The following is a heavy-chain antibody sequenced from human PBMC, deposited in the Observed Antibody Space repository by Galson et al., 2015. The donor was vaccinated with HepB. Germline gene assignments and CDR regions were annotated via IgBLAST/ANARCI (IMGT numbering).Heavy chain of an antibody. V-gene: IGHV3-23*01. D-gene: IGHD3-22*01. CDR1: GFTFSSYA. CDR2: ISGSGGGT. Sequence: SLRLSCATSGFTFSSYAMSWVRQAPGKGLEWVSAISGSGGGTYYADSVKGRFTISRDNSKNTLYLQMNSLRAEDTAVYYCAKDPRPHYYDSSGYYSDYWGQGTLVTVSS. CDR3: AKDPRPHYYDSSGYYSDY. J-gene: IGHJ4*02.